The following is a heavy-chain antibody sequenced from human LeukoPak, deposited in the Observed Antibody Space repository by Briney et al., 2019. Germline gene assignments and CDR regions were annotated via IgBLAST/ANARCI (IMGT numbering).Heavy chain of an antibody. CDR3: ARDRKQQLVRWFDP. CDR1: GFTFSSYS. J-gene: IGHJ5*02. CDR2: ISSSSSTI. D-gene: IGHD6-13*01. Sequence: PGGSLRLSCAASGFTFSSYSMNWVCQAPGKGLEWVSYISSSSSTIYYADSVKGRFTISRDNAKNSLYLQMNSLRAEDTAVYYCARDRKQQLVRWFDPWGQGTLVTVSS. V-gene: IGHV3-48*01.